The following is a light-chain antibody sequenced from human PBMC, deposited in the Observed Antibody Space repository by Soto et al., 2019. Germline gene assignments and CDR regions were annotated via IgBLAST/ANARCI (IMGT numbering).Light chain of an antibody. Sequence: QPVLTQPPSASGTPGQRVTISCSGSSANIGSNIVNWYQQLPGTAPKLLIYSNNLRPSGVPDRFSGSKSGTSASLAISGLQSEDEADYYCAAWDDSLSGRVFGGGTKLTVL. CDR1: SANIGSNI. V-gene: IGLV1-44*01. J-gene: IGLJ3*02. CDR3: AAWDDSLSGRV. CDR2: SNN.